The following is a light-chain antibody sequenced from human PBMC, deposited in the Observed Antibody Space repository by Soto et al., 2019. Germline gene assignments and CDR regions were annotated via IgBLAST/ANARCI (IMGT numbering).Light chain of an antibody. V-gene: IGLV2-14*01. J-gene: IGLJ2*01. CDR3: SSYTSSSPVV. CDR1: SSDVGGYKY. Sequence: QSALTQPASVSGSPGQSITISCTGTSSDVGGYKYVSWYQHHPGKAPKLMIYEVSHRPSGVSNRFSGSKSGNTASLTISGLQADDEGDYFCSSYTSSSPVVFGGGTQLTVL. CDR2: EVS.